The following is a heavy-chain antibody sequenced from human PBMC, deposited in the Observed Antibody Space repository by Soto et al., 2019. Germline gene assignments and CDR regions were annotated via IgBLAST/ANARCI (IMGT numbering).Heavy chain of an antibody. V-gene: IGHV4-30-4*01. CDR3: ARAMVVTQNWFDP. CDR1: GGSISSVNYY. D-gene: IGHD2-21*02. Sequence: SSETLSLTCTVSGGSISSVNYYWSWIRQPPGKGLEWIGYIYYSGSTYYNPSLRSRVTISVDTSRNQFSLKLSSVTAADTAVYYCARAMVVTQNWFDPWGQGTLVPVSS. J-gene: IGHJ5*02. CDR2: IYYSGST.